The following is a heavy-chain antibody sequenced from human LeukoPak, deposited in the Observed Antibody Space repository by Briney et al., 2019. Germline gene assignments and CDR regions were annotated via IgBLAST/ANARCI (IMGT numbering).Heavy chain of an antibody. CDR3: ARGSGGYGVHYYYHMDV. J-gene: IGHJ6*03. CDR1: GGTISSYY. D-gene: IGHD5-12*01. V-gene: IGHV4-59*01. Sequence: KASETLSLTCTVSGGTISSYYWSWIRQPPGKGLEWIGYIYNSGSTDYNPSLENRVTISVDTSKKQFSLKLSSVTAADTAVYYCARGSGGYGVHYYYHMDVWGKGTTVTVSS. CDR2: IYNSGST.